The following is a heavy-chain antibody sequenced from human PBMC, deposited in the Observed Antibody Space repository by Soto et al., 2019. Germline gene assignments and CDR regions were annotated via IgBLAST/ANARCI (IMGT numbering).Heavy chain of an antibody. CDR2: ISSSGSTI. CDR3: ASDGLRGYCSGGSAYSLSY. CDR1: GFTFSDYY. Sequence: GGSLRLSCAASGFTFSDYYMSWIRQAPGKGLEWGSYISSSGSTIYYADSVKGRFTISRENARNSLYLQMNSLGAEDTAVYYCASDGLRGYCSGGSAYSLSYWGQGTLVTVSS. J-gene: IGHJ4*02. D-gene: IGHD2-15*01. V-gene: IGHV3-11*01.